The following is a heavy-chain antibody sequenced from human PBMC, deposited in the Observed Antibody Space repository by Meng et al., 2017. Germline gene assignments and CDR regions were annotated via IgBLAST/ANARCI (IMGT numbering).Heavy chain of an antibody. CDR2: INPNSGGT. Sequence: QGDLVRLGAEVKRPGASVKVSCKASGYTFTGYYIRWVRQAPGQGLEWMGRINPNSGGTNYAQKFQGRVTMTRDTSISTAYMELSRLRSDDTAVYYCARNRGVDVWGSYSEFDPWGQGTLVTVSS. V-gene: IGHV1-2*06. D-gene: IGHD3-16*01. CDR3: ARNRGVDVWGSYSEFDP. CDR1: GYTFTGYY. J-gene: IGHJ5*02.